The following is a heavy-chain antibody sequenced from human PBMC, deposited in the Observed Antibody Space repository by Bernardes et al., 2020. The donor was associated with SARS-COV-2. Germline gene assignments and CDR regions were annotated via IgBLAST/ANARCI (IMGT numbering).Heavy chain of an antibody. CDR3: VKNWGWFDY. J-gene: IGHJ4*02. CDR1: GFTFSSYW. Sequence: GGSLRLSCAASGFTFSSYWMNWVRQAPGKGLEWVATIKHDGSEKYYVGSLKGRFTISRDNVENSLYLQMNTLRADDTAVYYCVKNWGWFDYWGQGIQVTVFS. CDR2: IKHDGSEK. V-gene: IGHV3-7*01. D-gene: IGHD7-27*01.